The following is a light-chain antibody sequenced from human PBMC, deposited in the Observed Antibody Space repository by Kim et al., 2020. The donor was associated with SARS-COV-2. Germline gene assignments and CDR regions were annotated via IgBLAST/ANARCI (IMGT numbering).Light chain of an antibody. CDR1: SSNIGAPYD. CDR2: GNT. Sequence: QSVLTQPPSVSGAPGQRVTISCTGSSSNIGAPYDVHWYQQVPGTAPKLLIYGNTNRPSGVPDRFSGSKSATSASLAITGLRAEDEAVYYCQSHDSSLRGWVFGGGTQLTVL. CDR3: QSHDSSLRGWV. V-gene: IGLV1-40*01. J-gene: IGLJ3*02.